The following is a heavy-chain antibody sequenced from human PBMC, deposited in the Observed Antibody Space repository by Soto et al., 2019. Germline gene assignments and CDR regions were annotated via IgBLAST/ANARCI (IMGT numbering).Heavy chain of an antibody. D-gene: IGHD3-10*01. V-gene: IGHV6-1*01. CDR2: TYYRSKWYN. J-gene: IGHJ6*02. CDR3: ARGYYGSGMYYYYGMDV. Sequence: SQTLSLTCAISGDSVSSNSAAWNWIRQSPSRGLEWLGRTYYRSKWYNDHAVSVKSRIAINPDTSKNQFSLQLNSVTPEDTAVYYCARGYYGSGMYYYYGMDVWGQGTTVTVSS. CDR1: GDSVSSNSAA.